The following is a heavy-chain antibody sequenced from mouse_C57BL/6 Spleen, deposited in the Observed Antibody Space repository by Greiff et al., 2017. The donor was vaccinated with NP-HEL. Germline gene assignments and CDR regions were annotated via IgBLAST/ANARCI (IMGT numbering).Heavy chain of an antibody. V-gene: IGHV7-3*01. Sequence: DVMLVESGGGLVQPGGSLSLSCAASGFTFTDYYMSWVRQPPGKALEWLGFIRNKANGYTTEYSASVKGRFTISRDNSQSILYLQMNALRAEDSATYYWARPSYGSSVYYAMDYWGQGTSVTVSA. D-gene: IGHD1-1*01. J-gene: IGHJ4*01. CDR1: GFTFTDYY. CDR3: ARPSYGSSVYYAMDY. CDR2: IRNKANGYTT.